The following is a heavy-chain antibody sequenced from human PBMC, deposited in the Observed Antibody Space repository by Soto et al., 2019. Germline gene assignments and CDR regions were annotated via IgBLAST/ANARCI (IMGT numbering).Heavy chain of an antibody. CDR1: GYSISSNNW. J-gene: IGHJ4*02. CDR3: ARREIQGPIDY. Sequence: QVQLQESGPGLVKPSDTLSLTCAVSGYSISSNNWWGWIRQPPGKGLEWIGYIYYSGTTYYNPSLKXRXTXSXSTSKSQFSLTLTSVTAVDTAVYYCARREIQGPIDYWGQGTLVTVSS. V-gene: IGHV4-28*01. D-gene: IGHD1-26*01. CDR2: IYYSGTT.